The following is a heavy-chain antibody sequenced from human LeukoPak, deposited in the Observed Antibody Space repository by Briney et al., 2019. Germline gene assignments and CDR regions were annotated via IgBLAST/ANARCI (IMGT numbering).Heavy chain of an antibody. D-gene: IGHD3/OR15-3a*01. V-gene: IGHV4-30-4*08. J-gene: IGHJ4*02. CDR2: IYYSGST. CDR3: ARVLPYDFWSGPSPYYFDY. Sequence: SETLSLTCTVSGGSISSGDYYWSWIRQPPGKGLEWIGYIYYSGSTYYNPSLKSRVTISVDTSKTQFSLKLSSVTAADTAVYYCARVLPYDFWSGPSPYYFDYWGQGTLVTVSS. CDR1: GGSISSGDYY.